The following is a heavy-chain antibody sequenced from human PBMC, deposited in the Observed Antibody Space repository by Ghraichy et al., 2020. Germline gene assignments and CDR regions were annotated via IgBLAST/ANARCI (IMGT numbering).Heavy chain of an antibody. CDR3: ARWGETSAILINAFDI. CDR2: VHHTGNT. J-gene: IGHJ3*02. D-gene: IGHD3-10*01. Sequence: SETLSLTCSVSDDSISNHYWNWIRQAPGKGLEWIGFVHHTGNTLYNPSLKSRVSLSVDTSKKQVSLKLRSVTAADTAVYFCARWGETSAILINAFDIWGPGTRVTVSS. CDR1: DDSISNHY. V-gene: IGHV4-59*11.